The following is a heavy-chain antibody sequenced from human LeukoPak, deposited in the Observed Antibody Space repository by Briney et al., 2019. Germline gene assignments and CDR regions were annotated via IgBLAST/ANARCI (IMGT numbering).Heavy chain of an antibody. V-gene: IGHV7-4-1*02. Sequence: ASVKVSCKASGYTFTSYAMNWVRQAPGQGLEWMGWINTNTGNPTYAQGFTGRFVFSLDTSVSTAYLQINSLKAEDTAVYYCAKQGPGSCGSTSCYGFDYWGQGTLVTVSS. CDR3: AKQGPGSCGSTSCYGFDY. D-gene: IGHD2-2*01. CDR1: GYTFTSYA. CDR2: INTNTGNP. J-gene: IGHJ4*02.